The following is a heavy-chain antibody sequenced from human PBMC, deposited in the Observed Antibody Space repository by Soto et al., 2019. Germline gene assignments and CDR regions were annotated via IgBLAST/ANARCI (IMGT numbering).Heavy chain of an antibody. J-gene: IGHJ4*02. V-gene: IGHV3-23*01. Sequence: GGSLRLSCAASGFTFSSYAMTWVRQAPGKGLEWVSAITGSGRNTFYADSVKGRFTISRDNSKNTLSLQMNTLRTEDSAVYYCAKAITASNYFDYWGQGTLVTVSS. CDR3: AKAITASNYFDY. D-gene: IGHD1-20*01. CDR1: GFTFSSYA. CDR2: ITGSGRNT.